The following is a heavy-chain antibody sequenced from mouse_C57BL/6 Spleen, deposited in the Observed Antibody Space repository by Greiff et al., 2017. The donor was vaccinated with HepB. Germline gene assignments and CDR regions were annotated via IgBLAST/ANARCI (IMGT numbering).Heavy chain of an antibody. J-gene: IGHJ4*01. CDR2: IDPSDSET. CDR1: GYTFTSYW. D-gene: IGHD3-2*02. Sequence: QVQLQQPGAELVRPGSSVKLSCKASGYTFTSYWMHWVKQRPIQGLEWIGNIDPSDSETHYNQKFKDKATLTVDKSSSTAYMQLSSLTSDDSAVYYCAREGQRRLQGAMDYWGQGTSVTVSA. V-gene: IGHV1-52*01. CDR3: AREGQRRLQGAMDY.